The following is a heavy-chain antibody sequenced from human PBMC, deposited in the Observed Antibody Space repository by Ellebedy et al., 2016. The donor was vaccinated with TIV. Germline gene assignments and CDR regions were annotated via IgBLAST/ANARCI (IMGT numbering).Heavy chain of an antibody. V-gene: IGHV3-30*18. Sequence: GESLKISXAASGFTFSSYGMHWVRQAPGKGLEWVAVISYDGSNKYYADSVKGRFTISRDNSKNTLYLQMNSLRAEDTAVYYCAKEASIAARQGYWGQGTLVTVSS. D-gene: IGHD6-6*01. J-gene: IGHJ4*02. CDR1: GFTFSSYG. CDR3: AKEASIAARQGY. CDR2: ISYDGSNK.